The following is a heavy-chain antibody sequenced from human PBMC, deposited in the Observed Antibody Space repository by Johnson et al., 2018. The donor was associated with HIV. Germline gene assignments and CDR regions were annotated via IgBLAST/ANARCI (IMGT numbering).Heavy chain of an antibody. CDR2: ISSGGST. Sequence: VQLVESGGGLVQPGGSLRLSCAASGFTVSSNYMSWVRQAPGKGLEWVSVISSGGSTYYSDSVKGRFTISRDTSKNTLYLQMTSLRAEDTAVYYCASLSSSGAFDIWGQGTMVTVSS. CDR1: GFTVSSNY. J-gene: IGHJ3*02. V-gene: IGHV3-66*01. CDR3: ASLSSSGAFDI. D-gene: IGHD6-6*01.